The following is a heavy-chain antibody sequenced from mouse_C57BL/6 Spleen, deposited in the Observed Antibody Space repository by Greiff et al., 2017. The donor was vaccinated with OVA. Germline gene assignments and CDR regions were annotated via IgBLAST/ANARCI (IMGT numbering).Heavy chain of an antibody. CDR3: VSDYFYAMDY. J-gene: IGHJ4*01. Sequence: EVQLQQSGGGLVQPKGSLKLSCAASGFSFNTYAMNWVRQAPGKGLEWVARIRSKSNNYATYYADSVKDRFTISRDDSESMLYLQMNNLKTEDTAMYYCVSDYFYAMDYWGQGTSVTVSS. CDR2: IRSKSNNYAT. CDR1: GFSFNTYA. V-gene: IGHV10-1*01. D-gene: IGHD2-4*01.